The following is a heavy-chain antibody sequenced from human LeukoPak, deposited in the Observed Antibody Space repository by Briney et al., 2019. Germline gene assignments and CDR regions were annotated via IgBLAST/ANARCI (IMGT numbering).Heavy chain of an antibody. J-gene: IGHJ4*02. CDR3: ARHVLGGSGWYYFDY. V-gene: IGHV5-10-1*01. D-gene: IGHD6-19*01. CDR1: GYSFTSYW. Sequence: GESLKISCKGSGYSFTSYWISWVRQMPGKGLEWMGRIDATDSATVYSPAFQGHVTMSTDKSINTAYLQWSSLRASDTAMYYCARHVLGGSGWYYFDYWGQGALVTVSS. CDR2: IDATDSAT.